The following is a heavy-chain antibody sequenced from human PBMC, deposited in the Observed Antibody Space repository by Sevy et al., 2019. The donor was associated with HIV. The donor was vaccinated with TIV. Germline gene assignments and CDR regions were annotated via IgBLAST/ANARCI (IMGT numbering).Heavy chain of an antibody. J-gene: IGHJ6*02. Sequence: GGSLRLSCAASGFSFSNYGMHWVRQAPGKGLEWVAVICFDGSQIKYADSVKGRFVISRDNLRDTLYLQMNNLTGEDTAVYYCSSPAVAHGMDVWGQGTTVTVSS. CDR2: ICFDGSQI. D-gene: IGHD5-12*01. CDR1: GFSFSNYG. V-gene: IGHV3-33*01. CDR3: SSPAVAHGMDV.